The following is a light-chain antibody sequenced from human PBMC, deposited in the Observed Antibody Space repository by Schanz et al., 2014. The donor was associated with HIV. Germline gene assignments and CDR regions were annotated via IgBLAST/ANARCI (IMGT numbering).Light chain of an antibody. CDR3: QQYSRSPRT. CDR1: QSVSNRY. J-gene: IGKJ1*01. CDR2: GAS. V-gene: IGKV3-20*01. Sequence: EIVLTQSPGTLSLSPGDRATLSCRASQSVSNRYLAWYQQTRGQAPRLLIYGASSRATGIPDRFSGSGSGTDFTLTISRLEPEDFAVYYCQQYSRSPRTFGPGTKVEIK.